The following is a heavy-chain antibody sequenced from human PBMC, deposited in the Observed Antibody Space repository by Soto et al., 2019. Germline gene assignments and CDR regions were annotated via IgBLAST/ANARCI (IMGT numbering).Heavy chain of an antibody. J-gene: IGHJ6*02. Sequence: SVKVSCKASGSTFSAYAISWVRQAPGQGLEWMGGILPLSGTSNYTQRFQGRVTISADKSTSTAYRELSSLRSDDTAVYYCARTNPTKYYDYVWGDYRREGMDVWGQGTTVTVSS. V-gene: IGHV1-69*06. CDR3: ARTNPTKYYDYVWGDYRREGMDV. CDR2: ILPLSGTS. D-gene: IGHD3-16*02. CDR1: GSTFSAYA.